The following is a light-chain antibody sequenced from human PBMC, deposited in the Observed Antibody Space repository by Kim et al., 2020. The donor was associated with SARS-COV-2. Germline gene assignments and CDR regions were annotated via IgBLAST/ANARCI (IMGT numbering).Light chain of an antibody. Sequence: DIQMTQSPSSLSASVGDRVTITCRASQIVSSYLNWYQQKPGQAPKLLIYAAINLQGGVTSRFSGSGSGTDFTLAINSQQPEDFAIYYCQQTYNNHPTFGQGTKVDIK. V-gene: IGKV1-39*01. J-gene: IGKJ1*01. CDR3: QQTYNNHPT. CDR1: QIVSSY. CDR2: AAI.